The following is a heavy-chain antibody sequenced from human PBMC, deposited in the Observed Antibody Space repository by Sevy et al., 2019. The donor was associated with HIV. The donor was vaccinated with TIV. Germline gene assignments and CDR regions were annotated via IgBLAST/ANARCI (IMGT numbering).Heavy chain of an antibody. V-gene: IGHV4-59*01. CDR3: ARGGGSGYDQINLDY. CDR1: GGSISSYY. CDR2: IYYSGST. J-gene: IGHJ4*02. Sequence: SETLSLTCTVSGGSISSYYWSWIRQPPGKGLEWIGYIYYSGSTNYNPSLKSRVTISVDTSKNQFSLKLSSVTAADTAVYYCARGGGSGYDQINLDYWGQGTLVTVSS. D-gene: IGHD5-12*01.